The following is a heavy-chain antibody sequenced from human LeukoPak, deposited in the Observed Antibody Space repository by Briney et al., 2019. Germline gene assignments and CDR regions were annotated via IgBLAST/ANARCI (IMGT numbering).Heavy chain of an antibody. CDR1: GFTFSSYA. CDR3: AKEGGSSALPYYFDY. CDR2: ISGSGGST. Sequence: PGGSLRLSCAASGFTFSSYAMSWVRQAPGKGLEWVAAISGSGGSTYYADSVKGRFTTSRDNSKNTLYLQMNSLRAEDTAVYYCAKEGGSSALPYYFDYWGQGTLVTVSS. J-gene: IGHJ4*02. D-gene: IGHD6-6*01. V-gene: IGHV3-23*01.